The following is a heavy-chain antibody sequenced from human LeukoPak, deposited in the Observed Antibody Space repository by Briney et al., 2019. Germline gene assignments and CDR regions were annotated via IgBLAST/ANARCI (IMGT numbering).Heavy chain of an antibody. Sequence: ASVKVSCKASGYTFTSYYMHWVRQAPGQGLEWMGIINPSDGSTSYAQKFQGRVTMTRDTSTSTVYMELSSLRSEDTAVYYCARRGTSRYCSGGSCYPRYYGMDVWGQGTTVTVSS. J-gene: IGHJ6*02. CDR3: ARRGTSRYCSGGSCYPRYYGMDV. CDR2: INPSDGST. D-gene: IGHD2-15*01. V-gene: IGHV1-46*01. CDR1: GYTFTSYY.